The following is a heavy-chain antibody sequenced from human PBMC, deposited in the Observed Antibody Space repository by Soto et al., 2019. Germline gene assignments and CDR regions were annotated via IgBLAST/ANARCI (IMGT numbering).Heavy chain of an antibody. V-gene: IGHV3-48*01. CDR1: GFTFSSYS. D-gene: IGHD3-22*01. Sequence: GGSLRLSCAASGFTFSSYSMNWVRQAPGKGLEWVSYISSSSSTIYYADSVKGRFTISRDNAKNSLYLQMNSPRAEDTAVYYCARGLNHYDKLGIWGQGTMETVSS. J-gene: IGHJ3*02. CDR2: ISSSSSTI. CDR3: ARGLNHYDKLGI.